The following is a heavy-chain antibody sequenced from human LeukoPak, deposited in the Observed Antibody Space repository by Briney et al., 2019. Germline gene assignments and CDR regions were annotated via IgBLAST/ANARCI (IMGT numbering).Heavy chain of an antibody. Sequence: GGSLRLSCAASGFTFSIYSMNWVRQAPGKGLEWVSSISSSSSTIYYADSVKGRFTISRDNAKNSLYLQMNSLRADDTAVYYCARDHHRRLYDSQARDTFDIWGQGTMVTVSS. D-gene: IGHD3-22*01. CDR2: ISSSSSTI. J-gene: IGHJ3*02. CDR1: GFTFSIYS. V-gene: IGHV3-48*01. CDR3: ARDHHRRLYDSQARDTFDI.